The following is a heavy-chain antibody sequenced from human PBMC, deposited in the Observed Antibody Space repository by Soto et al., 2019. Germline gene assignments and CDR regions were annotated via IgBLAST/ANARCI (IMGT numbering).Heavy chain of an antibody. V-gene: IGHV4-34*01. CDR1: GGSFSVHS. D-gene: IGHD3-22*01. CDR3: STRAYDTNGYYRFDP. CDR2: INHSGRV. Sequence: PSETLSLTCAVYGGSFSVHSWTWLRQSPGKGLEWIGDINHSGRVNYSPSLKSRVTISLDTSKNQFSLTLSAGTAADTAMYYCSTRAYDTNGYYRFDPWGQGTLVTVSS. J-gene: IGHJ5*01.